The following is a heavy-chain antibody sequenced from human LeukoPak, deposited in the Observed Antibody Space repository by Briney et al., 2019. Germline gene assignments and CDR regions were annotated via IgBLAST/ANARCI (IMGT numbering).Heavy chain of an antibody. V-gene: IGHV4-38-2*02. Sequence: SETPSLTCTVSGYSISSGYYWGWIRQPPGKGLEWIGYIYYSGSTYYNPSPKSRVTISVDTSKNQFSLKLSSVTAADTAVYYCARGLRYFDWLSQQAYNWFDPWGQGTLVTVSS. D-gene: IGHD3-9*01. CDR2: IYYSGST. J-gene: IGHJ5*02. CDR1: GYSISSGYY. CDR3: ARGLRYFDWLSQQAYNWFDP.